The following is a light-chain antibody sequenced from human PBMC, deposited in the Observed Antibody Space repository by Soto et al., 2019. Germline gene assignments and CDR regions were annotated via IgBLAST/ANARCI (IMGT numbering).Light chain of an antibody. Sequence: DVQMTQSPSSLSASVGDRVTITCRASQSIASFLNWYQQRPGTAPKLLIYATSNLESGVPSRFSGRGSATDFTLIINSLQPEDFATYFCQQTYTMPVTFVQGTRLEMK. J-gene: IGKJ2*01. V-gene: IGKV1-39*01. CDR2: ATS. CDR3: QQTYTMPVT. CDR1: QSIASF.